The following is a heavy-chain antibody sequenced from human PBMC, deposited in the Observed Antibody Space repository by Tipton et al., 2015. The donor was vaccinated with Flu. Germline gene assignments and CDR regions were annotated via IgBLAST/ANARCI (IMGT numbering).Heavy chain of an antibody. D-gene: IGHD3-10*01. Sequence: LRLSCSVSGDSITSMTHHWSWIRQPAGKGPEWIGRIYTSGTTNYNPSLKSRIIISVDTSKNQFSLNLTSVTAADTAVYYCARSLLRLGFGELYIDNWGQGMLVTVSS. CDR2: IYTSGTT. V-gene: IGHV4-61*02. CDR3: ARSLLRLGFGELYIDN. CDR1: GDSITSMTHH. J-gene: IGHJ4*02.